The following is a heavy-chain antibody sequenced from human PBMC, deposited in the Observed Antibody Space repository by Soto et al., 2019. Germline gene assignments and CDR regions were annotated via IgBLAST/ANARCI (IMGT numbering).Heavy chain of an antibody. CDR3: AKDSFINLRGYDSY. Sequence: GGSLRLSCAASGFTFSTYAMIWVRQAPGKGREWVSAISGSGDSTYYADSVKGRFTISRDNSKNTLYLQMSSLRAEDTAIYYCAKDSFINLRGYDSYWGQGTLVTVSS. D-gene: IGHD5-12*01. J-gene: IGHJ4*02. V-gene: IGHV3-23*01. CDR1: GFTFSTYA. CDR2: ISGSGDST.